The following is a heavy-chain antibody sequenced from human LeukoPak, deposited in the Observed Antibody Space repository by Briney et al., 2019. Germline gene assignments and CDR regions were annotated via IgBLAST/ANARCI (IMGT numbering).Heavy chain of an antibody. CDR2: IKQDGSEK. V-gene: IGHV3-7*01. Sequence: GGSLRLSCAASGFTFSSYWMSWVRQAPGKGLEWVANIKQDGSEKYYVDSVKGRFTISRDNAKNSLYLQTNSLRAEDTAVYYCARHWYAAGTKYYYYYMDVWGKGTTVTVSS. J-gene: IGHJ6*03. CDR3: ARHWYAAGTKYYYYYMDV. D-gene: IGHD6-13*01. CDR1: GFTFSSYW.